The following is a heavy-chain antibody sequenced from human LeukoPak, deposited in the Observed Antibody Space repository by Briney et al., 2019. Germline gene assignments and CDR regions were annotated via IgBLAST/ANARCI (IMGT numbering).Heavy chain of an antibody. CDR2: MYYSGTT. J-gene: IGHJ4*02. CDR3: ARETVYTTWGVYFDY. Sequence: VKPSETLSLTCTVSGGSINSGDYYWSWIRQPPGKGLEWIGYMYYSGTTHYNPSLKSRVTISVDTSNNQFSLSMSSVTAADTAVYYCARETVYTTWGVYFDYWGQGTLVTVSS. CDR1: GGSINSGDYY. V-gene: IGHV4-30-4*08. D-gene: IGHD3-16*01.